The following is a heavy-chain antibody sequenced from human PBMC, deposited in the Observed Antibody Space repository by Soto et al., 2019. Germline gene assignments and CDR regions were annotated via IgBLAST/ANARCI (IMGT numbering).Heavy chain of an antibody. V-gene: IGHV1-69*01. CDR3: ASRERVDAFDI. CDR2: IIPILGSA. CDR1: GGTFSSYG. D-gene: IGHD1-26*01. Sequence: QVQLVQSGAEVKKPGSSVTVSCKASGGTFSSYGISWVRQAPGQGLEWMGGIIPILGSANYAQKFQDRVTITADESTSTTYMELSSLRSEDAAVYYCASRERVDAFDIWGQGTMVTVSS. J-gene: IGHJ3*02.